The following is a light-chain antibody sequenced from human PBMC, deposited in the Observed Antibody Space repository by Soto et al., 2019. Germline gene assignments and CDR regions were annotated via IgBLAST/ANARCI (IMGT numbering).Light chain of an antibody. V-gene: IGKV1-39*01. CDR2: DAS. CDR1: QNINNY. J-gene: IGKJ1*01. Sequence: IHMTQSPSSLSASVGDRVTIACQASQNINNYLNWYQQKPGRAPKLLIYDASSLQSGVPSRFSGSGYGTDFNLTISSLQTEDFATYYCQQSYSTPRTFGQGTKVDIK. CDR3: QQSYSTPRT.